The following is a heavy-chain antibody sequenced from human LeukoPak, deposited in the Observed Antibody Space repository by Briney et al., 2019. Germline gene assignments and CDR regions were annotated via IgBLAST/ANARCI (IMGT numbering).Heavy chain of an antibody. CDR1: GFTFSSYA. J-gene: IGHJ3*02. Sequence: GGSLRLSCAASGFTFSSYAMHWVRQAPGKGLEWVAVISYDGSNKYYADSVKGRFTISRDNSKNTLYLDMNSLRAEDTAVYYCARDEDAEAAFDIWGQGTMVTVSS. CDR3: ARDEDAEAAFDI. V-gene: IGHV3-30*14. CDR2: ISYDGSNK.